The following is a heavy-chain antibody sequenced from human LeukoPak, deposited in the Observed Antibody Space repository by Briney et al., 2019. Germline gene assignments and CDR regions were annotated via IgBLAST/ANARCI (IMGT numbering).Heavy chain of an antibody. CDR3: ARGGYDSSGYYLFYAY. J-gene: IGHJ4*02. CDR1: GGSFSGYY. V-gene: IGHV4-34*01. Sequence: SETLSLTCAVYGGSFSGYYWSWIRQPPGKGPEWIGEINHSGSTNYNPSLKSRVTISVDTSKNQFSLKLSSVTAADTAVYYCARGGYDSSGYYLFYAYWGQGTLVTVSS. D-gene: IGHD3-22*01. CDR2: INHSGST.